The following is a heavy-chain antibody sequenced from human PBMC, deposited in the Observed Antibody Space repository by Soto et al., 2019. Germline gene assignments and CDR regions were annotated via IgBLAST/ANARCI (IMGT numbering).Heavy chain of an antibody. CDR1: GFTFSDYT. CDR3: ARRTSGYFGY. V-gene: IGHV3-23*03. Sequence: EVQLLESGGGLVQPGGSLTLSCAASGFTFSDYTMSWVRQAPGKGLECVSVILSDHNTYYADSVRGRFTISRDNSKNTLYLEMNSLRAEDTAVYYCARRTSGYFGYWGQGTLVTVSS. CDR2: ILSDHNT. J-gene: IGHJ4*02. D-gene: IGHD6-19*01.